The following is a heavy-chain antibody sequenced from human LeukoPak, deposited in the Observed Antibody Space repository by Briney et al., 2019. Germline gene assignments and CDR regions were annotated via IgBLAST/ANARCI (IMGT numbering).Heavy chain of an antibody. CDR3: ASANAVYDSSGYRVSDY. Sequence: SETLSLTCTVSGGSINDYNWSWIRQPPGKGLEWIGHMYYSGYTDYNPSLKSRVTISVDTSKNQFSLKLSSVTAADTAVYYCASANAVYDSSGYRVSDYWGQGTLVTVSS. CDR1: GGSINDYN. V-gene: IGHV4-59*08. CDR2: MYYSGYT. D-gene: IGHD3-22*01. J-gene: IGHJ4*02.